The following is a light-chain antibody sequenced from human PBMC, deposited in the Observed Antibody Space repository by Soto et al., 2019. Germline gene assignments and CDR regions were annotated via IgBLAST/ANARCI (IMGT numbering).Light chain of an antibody. CDR3: CSYAGSSTYV. V-gene: IGLV2-23*01. CDR2: EDT. J-gene: IGLJ1*01. Sequence: QSALTQPASVSGSAGQSITIPCTGTSSDVGNYNLVSWYLHHPGKAPKLLIYEDTKRPSGVSNRFSGSRSGNTASLTVSGLQAEDETDYYCCSYAGSSTYVFGTGTKVTVL. CDR1: SSDVGNYNL.